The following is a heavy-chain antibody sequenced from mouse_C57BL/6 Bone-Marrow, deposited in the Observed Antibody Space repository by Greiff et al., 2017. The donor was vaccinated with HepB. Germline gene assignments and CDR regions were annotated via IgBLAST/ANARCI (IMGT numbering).Heavy chain of an antibody. D-gene: IGHD1-1*01. CDR3: ARRGITAVDWYFDV. CDR2: ISNLAYSI. Sequence: EVQRVESGGGLVQPGGSLKLSCAASGFTFSDYGMAWVRQAPRKGPEWVAFISNLAYSIYYADTVTGRFTISRENAKNTLYLEMSSLRSEDTAMYYCARRGITAVDWYFDVWGTGTTVTVSS. J-gene: IGHJ1*03. V-gene: IGHV5-15*01. CDR1: GFTFSDYG.